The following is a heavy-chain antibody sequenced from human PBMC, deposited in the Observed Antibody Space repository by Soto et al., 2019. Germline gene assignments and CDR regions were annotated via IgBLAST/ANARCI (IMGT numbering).Heavy chain of an antibody. Sequence: PGGSLRLSCAATGFTFSSYGMHWVRQAPGKGLEWVAVIWYDGSNKYYADSVKGRFTISRDNSKNTLYLQMNSLRAEDTAVYYCASRSGWYFDYWGQGTLVTVSS. CDR2: IWYDGSNK. CDR3: ASRSGWYFDY. CDR1: GFTFSSYG. D-gene: IGHD6-19*01. J-gene: IGHJ4*02. V-gene: IGHV3-33*01.